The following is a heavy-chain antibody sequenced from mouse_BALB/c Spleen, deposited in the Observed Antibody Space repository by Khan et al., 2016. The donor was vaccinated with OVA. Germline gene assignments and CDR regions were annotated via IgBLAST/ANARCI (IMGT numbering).Heavy chain of an antibody. CDR3: ARSCGAMDY. CDR1: GFTFSTFG. V-gene: IGHV5-17*02. J-gene: IGHJ4*01. CDR2: ISSGSSTM. Sequence: EVELVESGGGLVQPGGSRKLSCAASGFTFSTFGMHWVRQAPEKGLEWVAYISSGSSTMYYADTVKGRFTISRDNPKNTLFLHMTSLRSEDTAMYYCARSCGAMDYWGQGTSVTVSS.